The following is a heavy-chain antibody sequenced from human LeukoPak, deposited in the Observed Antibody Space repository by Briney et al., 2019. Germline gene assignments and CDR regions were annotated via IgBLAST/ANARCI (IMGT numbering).Heavy chain of an antibody. D-gene: IGHD2-8*01. Sequence: ASVKVSCKASGYTFTGYYVHWVRQAPGEGLEWMGWMNPKSGSTNYAQKFEARVIMNRDTSISTAYMELSRLRFDDTAVYYCARDRCTNGVCYWFDPWGQGTLVTVSS. CDR3: ARDRCTNGVCYWFDP. J-gene: IGHJ5*02. V-gene: IGHV1-2*02. CDR1: GYTFTGYY. CDR2: MNPKSGST.